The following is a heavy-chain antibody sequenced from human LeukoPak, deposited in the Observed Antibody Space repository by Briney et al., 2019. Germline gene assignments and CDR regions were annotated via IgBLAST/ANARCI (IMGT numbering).Heavy chain of an antibody. CDR1: GGSISSSSYY. Sequence: SETLSLTCTVSGGSISSSSYYWGWIRQPPEKGLEWIGSIYYSGITYYNPSLKSRVTISVDTSKNQFSLKLSSVTAADTAVYYCARHDWVYWGQGTLVTVSS. J-gene: IGHJ4*02. CDR2: IYYSGIT. CDR3: ARHDWVY. V-gene: IGHV4-39*01. D-gene: IGHD3-9*01.